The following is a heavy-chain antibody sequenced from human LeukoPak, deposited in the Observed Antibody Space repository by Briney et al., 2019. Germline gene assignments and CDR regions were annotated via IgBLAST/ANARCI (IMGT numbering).Heavy chain of an antibody. CDR1: GFTFSSYS. CDR2: ISSSSSTI. D-gene: IGHD3-10*01. Sequence: GGSLRLSCAASGFTFSSYSMNWVRQAPGKGLEWVSYISSSSSTIYYADSVKGRFTISRDNAKNSLYLQMNSLRAEDTAVYYCARGMAYYYGSGSPDYWGQGTLVTVSS. J-gene: IGHJ4*02. CDR3: ARGMAYYYGSGSPDY. V-gene: IGHV3-48*04.